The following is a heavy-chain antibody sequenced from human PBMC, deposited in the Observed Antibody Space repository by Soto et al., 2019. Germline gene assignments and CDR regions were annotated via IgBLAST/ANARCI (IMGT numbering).Heavy chain of an antibody. CDR1: GGSINTNW. CDR3: ARHLGVTPTRGIDS. J-gene: IGHJ4*02. D-gene: IGHD2-21*02. CDR2: SYHSAAT. V-gene: IGHV4-4*02. Sequence: QVQLQESGPGLVKPSGTLSLTCDVSGGSINTNWGSWVRQPPGKGLEWIGESYHSAATNYNQSLNKRATICVDNSNNQFSLNLNSGTAADTAVYFWARHLGVTPTRGIDSWGRGILVTVSS.